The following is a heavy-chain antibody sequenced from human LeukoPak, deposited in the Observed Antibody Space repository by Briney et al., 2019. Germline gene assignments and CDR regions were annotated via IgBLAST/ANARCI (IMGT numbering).Heavy chain of an antibody. V-gene: IGHV3-30*18. CDR2: ISYDGYKK. CDR1: GFTFSGYG. CDR3: AKGYSGYLDY. Sequence: PGGSLRLSGAASGFTFSGYGMHWVRQAPGMGLEWVALISYDGYKKYYADSVKGRFTISRDNSENTLYLQMNSLRAEDTAVYYSAKGYSGYLDYWGQGTLVTVSS. J-gene: IGHJ4*02. D-gene: IGHD5-12*01.